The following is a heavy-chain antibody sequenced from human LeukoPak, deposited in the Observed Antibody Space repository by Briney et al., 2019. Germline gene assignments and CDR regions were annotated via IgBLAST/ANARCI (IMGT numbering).Heavy chain of an antibody. CDR1: GGSISRGGYY. Sequence: SQTLSLTCTVSGGSISRGGYYWSWIRQHPGKGLEWIGYIYYSGSTYYNPSLKSRVTISVDTSKNQFSLKLSSVTAADTAVYYCARFSGYPFNWFDPWGQGTLVTVSS. CDR3: ARFSGYPFNWFDP. V-gene: IGHV4-31*03. D-gene: IGHD5-12*01. J-gene: IGHJ5*02. CDR2: IYYSGST.